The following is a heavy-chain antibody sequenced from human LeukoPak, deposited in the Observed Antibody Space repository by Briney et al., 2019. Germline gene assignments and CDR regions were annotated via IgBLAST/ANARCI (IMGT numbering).Heavy chain of an antibody. V-gene: IGHV4-34*01. D-gene: IGHD3-9*01. CDR1: GGSFSGYY. CDR2: INHSGST. J-gene: IGHJ4*02. CDR3: ARSLDILTGNDY. Sequence: PSETLSLTCAVYGGSFSGYYWSWIRQPPGKGLEWIGEINHSGSTNYNPSLKSRVTISVDTSKNQFSLKLSSVTAADTAVYYCARSLDILTGNDYWGQGTLVTVSS.